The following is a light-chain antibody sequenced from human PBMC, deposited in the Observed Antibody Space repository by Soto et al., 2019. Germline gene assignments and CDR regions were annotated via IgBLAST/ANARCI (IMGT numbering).Light chain of an antibody. J-gene: IGKJ1*01. Sequence: DIQMTQSPSSLSTSVGDSVTITCRASQAIGIYLAWYQQKPGKVPKLLIYAASTLQSGVPSRFSGSGSGTDFTLTINSLQPEDVATYYCQKYSGAPPTFGQGTKVEIK. CDR2: AAS. V-gene: IGKV1-27*01. CDR1: QAIGIY. CDR3: QKYSGAPPT.